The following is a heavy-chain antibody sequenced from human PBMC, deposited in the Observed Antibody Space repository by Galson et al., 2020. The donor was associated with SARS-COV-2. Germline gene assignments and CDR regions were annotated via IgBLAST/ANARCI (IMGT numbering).Heavy chain of an antibody. Sequence: GESLKISCAASGFTFSSYDMHWVRQATGNGLEWVSAIGTAGDTYYPGSVKGRFTISRENAKNSLYLQMNSLRAGDTAVYYCARGSSTSSLASYYYYYMDVWGKGTTVTVSS. CDR1: GFTFSSYD. V-gene: IGHV3-13*01. CDR2: IGTAGDT. D-gene: IGHD2-2*01. J-gene: IGHJ6*03. CDR3: ARGSSTSSLASYYYYYMDV.